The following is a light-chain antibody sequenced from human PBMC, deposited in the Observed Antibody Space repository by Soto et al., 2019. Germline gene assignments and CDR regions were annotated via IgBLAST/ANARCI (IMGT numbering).Light chain of an antibody. CDR1: TSNIGAPYD. CDR3: ETWDDNVYV. V-gene: IGLV1-40*01. J-gene: IGLJ1*01. Sequence: QSVLTQPPSVSGAPGQRVSISCTGSTSNIGAPYDVHWYQHLPGTAPKLLIYGDNNRPSGVPDRFSGSKSGTSASLAISGLQSEDEGDYYCETWDDNVYVFGTGTKVTVL. CDR2: GDN.